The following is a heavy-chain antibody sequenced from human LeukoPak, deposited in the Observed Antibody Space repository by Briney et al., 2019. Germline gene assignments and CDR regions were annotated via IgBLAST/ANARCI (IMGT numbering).Heavy chain of an antibody. D-gene: IGHD2-15*01. CDR3: ARERRVLVVVVAAPFDY. CDR2: INPSGGTT. Sequence: ASVKVSCKASGYTFSTYYLHWVRQAPGQGPEWMGIINPSGGTTIYAQKFQGRVTMTRDTSTSTVYMELNSLRSDDTAVYFCARERRVLVVVVAAPFDYWGQGTLVTVSS. V-gene: IGHV1-46*01. J-gene: IGHJ4*02. CDR1: GYTFSTYY.